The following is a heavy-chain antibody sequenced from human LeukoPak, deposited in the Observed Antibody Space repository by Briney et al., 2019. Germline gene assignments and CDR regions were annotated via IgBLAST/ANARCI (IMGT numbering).Heavy chain of an antibody. CDR2: IKQDGSNV. J-gene: IGHJ4*02. V-gene: IGHV3-7*01. CDR3: ARVLVISFDY. Sequence: AGGSLRLSCAASGSTFSAYWMTWVRQAPGKGLEWVANIKQDGSNVEYLDSVKGRFTISRDNAKSSLYLQMNTLRVEDTAVYYCARVLVISFDYWGQVTLVTVSS. CDR1: GSTFSAYW. D-gene: IGHD3-9*01.